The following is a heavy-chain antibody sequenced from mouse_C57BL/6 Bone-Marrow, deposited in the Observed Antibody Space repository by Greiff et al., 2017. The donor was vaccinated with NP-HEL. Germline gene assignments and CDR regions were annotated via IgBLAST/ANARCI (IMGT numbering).Heavy chain of an antibody. D-gene: IGHD2-4*01. J-gene: IGHJ2*01. CDR2: ISSGGDYI. V-gene: IGHV5-9-1*02. CDR3: TRECGGLRRGNFDY. CDR1: GFTFSSYA. Sequence: EVMLVESGEGLVKPGGSLKLSCAASGFTFSSYAMSWVRQTPEKRLEWVAYISSGGDYIYYADTVKGRFTISRDNARNTLYLQMSSLKSEDTAMYYATRECGGLRRGNFDYWGQGTTLTVSS.